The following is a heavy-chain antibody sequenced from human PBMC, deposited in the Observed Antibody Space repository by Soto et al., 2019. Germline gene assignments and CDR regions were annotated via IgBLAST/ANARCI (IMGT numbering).Heavy chain of an antibody. J-gene: IGHJ4*02. CDR3: ARRYGSAIDY. CDR1: GGSISSYY. D-gene: IGHD1-26*01. Sequence: QVQLQESGPGLVKPSETLSLTCTGSGGSISSYYWSWIRQPPGKGLEWIGDIYYSGSTNYNPSLKSRVTISVDTSKNQFSLKLSSVTAADTAVYYCARRYGSAIDYWVQGTLVTVSS. V-gene: IGHV4-59*08. CDR2: IYYSGST.